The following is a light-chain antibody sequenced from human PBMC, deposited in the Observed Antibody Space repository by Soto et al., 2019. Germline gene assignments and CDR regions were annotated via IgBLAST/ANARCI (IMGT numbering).Light chain of an antibody. Sequence: QSVLTQPASVSGSPGQSIAISCTGTSSDVGGYSYVSWYQQQPDKAPKLVISDDSNRPSGVSDRFSGSKSGNTASLTISGLQTEDEADYYCASYTTSSTYVFGTGTKVTVL. J-gene: IGLJ1*01. CDR1: SSDVGGYSY. CDR3: ASYTTSSTYV. CDR2: DDS. V-gene: IGLV2-14*01.